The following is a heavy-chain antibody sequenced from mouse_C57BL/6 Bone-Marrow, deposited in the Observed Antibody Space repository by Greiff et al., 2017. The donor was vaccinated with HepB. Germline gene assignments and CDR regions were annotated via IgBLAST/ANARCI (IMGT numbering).Heavy chain of an antibody. V-gene: IGHV14-4*01. Sequence: VQLQQSGAELVRPGASVKLSCTASGFNFKDDYMHWVKQRPEQGLEWIGWIDPENGDTEYASKFKGKATLTADTSSNTAYLQLSSLTSEDTAVYYCTTTAQDYAMDYWGQGTSVTVSS. D-gene: IGHD3-2*02. J-gene: IGHJ4*01. CDR3: TTTAQDYAMDY. CDR2: IDPENGDT. CDR1: GFNFKDDY.